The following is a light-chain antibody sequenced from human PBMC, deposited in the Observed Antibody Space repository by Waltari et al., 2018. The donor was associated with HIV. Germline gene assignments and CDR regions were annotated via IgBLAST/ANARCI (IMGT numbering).Light chain of an antibody. CDR1: SSDVGGYNC. CDR3: SSYTSTSTLAV. CDR2: DVN. J-gene: IGLJ1*01. V-gene: IGLV2-14*03. Sequence: QSGLTQPASVSGSPGQSITISCTGTSSDVGGYNCVSWYQQRPGKAPKLLIYDVNNRPSGVSKRFSGSKSGNTASLTISGLQAEDEADYYCSSYTSTSTLAVFGTGTKVTVL.